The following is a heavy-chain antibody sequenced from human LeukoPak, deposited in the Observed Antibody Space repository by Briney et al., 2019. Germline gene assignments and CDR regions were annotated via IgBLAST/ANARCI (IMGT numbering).Heavy chain of an antibody. Sequence: SETLSLTCTVSGSSMSSGYHYWSWIRQPAGKGLEWIGRIYTSGSTNYNPSLKSRVTISVDTSNNHFSLNLSSMTAADTAVYYCAGGAYGSVSRNWFDPWGQGILVTVSS. CDR2: IYTSGST. J-gene: IGHJ5*02. D-gene: IGHD3-10*01. CDR1: GSSMSSGYHY. V-gene: IGHV4-61*02. CDR3: AGGAYGSVSRNWFDP.